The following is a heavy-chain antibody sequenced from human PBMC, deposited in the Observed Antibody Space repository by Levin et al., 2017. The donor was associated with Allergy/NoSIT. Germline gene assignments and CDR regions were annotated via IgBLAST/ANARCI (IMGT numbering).Heavy chain of an antibody. D-gene: IGHD3-10*01. Sequence: PGGSLRLSCAASGFTFRTYWMSWVRQAPGKGLEWVANIKQDGNEIYYVDSVKGRFTISRDNAKNSLYLQMNSLRAEDTAVYYCARDFKSYYYGSVHNWFDPWGQGTLVTVSS. V-gene: IGHV3-7*01. CDR1: GFTFRTYW. CDR3: ARDFKSYYYGSVHNWFDP. J-gene: IGHJ5*02. CDR2: IKQDGNEI.